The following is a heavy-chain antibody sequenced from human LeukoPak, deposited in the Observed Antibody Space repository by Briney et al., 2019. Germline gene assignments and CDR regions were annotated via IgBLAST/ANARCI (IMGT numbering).Heavy chain of an antibody. J-gene: IGHJ4*02. CDR2: IYYSGST. D-gene: IGHD4-17*01. CDR3: ASLMTTVTTDLDY. CDR1: GGSISSSSYY. Sequence: PSETLSLTCTVSGGSISSSSYYWGWIRQPPGKGLEWIGSIYYSGSTYYNPSLKSRVTISVDKSKNQFSLKLSSVTAADTAVYYCASLMTTVTTDLDYWGQGTLVTVSS. V-gene: IGHV4-39*07.